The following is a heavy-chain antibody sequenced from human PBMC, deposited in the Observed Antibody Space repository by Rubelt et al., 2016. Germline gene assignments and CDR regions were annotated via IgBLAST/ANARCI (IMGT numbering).Heavy chain of an antibody. V-gene: IGHV1-2*06. J-gene: IGHJ4*02. CDR2: INPNSGGP. CDR1: GYTFTGYY. D-gene: IGHD1-26*01. Sequence: QVQLVQSGAEVKKPGASVKVSCKASGYTFTGYYMHWVRQAPGQGLEWMGRINPNSGGPNVEQKFQGVVTMTRDTSISTAYMELSRLRSDDTAVYYCAWSGSYYQSFDYWGQGTLVTVSS. CDR3: AWSGSYYQSFDY.